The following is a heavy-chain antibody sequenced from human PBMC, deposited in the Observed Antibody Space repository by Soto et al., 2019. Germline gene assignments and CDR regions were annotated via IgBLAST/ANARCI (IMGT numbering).Heavy chain of an antibody. CDR3: AADLPGHGGGYEFDD. Sequence: GGSLRLSCAASGFTFITAWMNWVRQAPGKGLEWVGRIKSKNDGATTDYAAPVKGRFTISRDDSKNTVYLQMNSLRTEDTALYYCAADLPGHGGGYEFDDWGQGTPVTVSS. V-gene: IGHV3-15*07. J-gene: IGHJ4*01. CDR2: IKSKNDGATT. CDR1: GFTFITAW. D-gene: IGHD2-15*01.